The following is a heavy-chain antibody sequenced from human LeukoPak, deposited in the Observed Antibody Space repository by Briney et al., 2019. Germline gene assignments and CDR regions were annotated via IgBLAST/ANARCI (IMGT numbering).Heavy chain of an antibody. CDR2: ISYDGSNK. V-gene: IGHV3-30*03. D-gene: IGHD4-17*01. CDR1: GFTFSSYG. Sequence: GGSLRLSCAASGFTFSSYGMHWVRQAPGKGLEWVAVISYDGSNKYYADSVKGRFTISRDNSKNTLYLQMNSLRAEDTAVYYCARAPRGVTTYFDYWGQGTLVTVSS. CDR3: ARAPRGVTTYFDY. J-gene: IGHJ4*02.